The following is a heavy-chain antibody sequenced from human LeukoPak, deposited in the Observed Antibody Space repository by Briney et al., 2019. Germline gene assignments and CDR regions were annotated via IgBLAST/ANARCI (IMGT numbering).Heavy chain of an antibody. Sequence: SETLSLTCTVSGYSISSGYYWDWIRQPPGKGLEWIGSIYHSGSTYYNPSLKSRVTISVDTSKNQFSLKLSSVTAADTAVYYCARGTAMDFKFDYWGQGTLVTVSS. CDR1: GYSISSGYY. CDR2: IYHSGST. V-gene: IGHV4-38-2*02. D-gene: IGHD5-18*01. CDR3: ARGTAMDFKFDY. J-gene: IGHJ4*02.